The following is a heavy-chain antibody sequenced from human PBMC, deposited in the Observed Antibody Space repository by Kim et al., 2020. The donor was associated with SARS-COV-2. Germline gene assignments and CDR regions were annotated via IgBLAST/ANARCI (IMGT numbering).Heavy chain of an antibody. D-gene: IGHD6-13*01. Sequence: GGSLRLSCAASGFTFSDYYMSWIRQAPGKGLEWVSYISSSGSTIYYADSVKGRFTISRDNAKNSLYLQMNSLRAEDTAVYYCASVFAAAGSWAGMDVWGQGTTVTVSS. V-gene: IGHV3-11*01. CDR3: ASVFAAAGSWAGMDV. CDR1: GFTFSDYY. CDR2: ISSSGSTI. J-gene: IGHJ6*02.